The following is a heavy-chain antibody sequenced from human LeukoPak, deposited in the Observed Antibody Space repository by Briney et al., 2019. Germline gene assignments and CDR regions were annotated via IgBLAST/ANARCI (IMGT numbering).Heavy chain of an antibody. CDR2: IRYDGSNK. CDR3: AKAVTSLRDGGDPYNWFDP. J-gene: IGHJ5*02. Sequence: PGGSLRLSCAASGFTFSSYGMHWVRQAPGKGLEWVAFIRYDGSNKYYADSVKGRFTISRDNSKNTLYLQMNSLRAEDTAVYYCAKAVTSLRDGGDPYNWFDPWGQGTLVTVSS. D-gene: IGHD2-21*01. CDR1: GFTFSSYG. V-gene: IGHV3-30*02.